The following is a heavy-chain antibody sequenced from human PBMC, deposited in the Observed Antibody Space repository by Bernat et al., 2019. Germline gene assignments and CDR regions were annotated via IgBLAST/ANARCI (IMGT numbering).Heavy chain of an antibody. CDR2: IYHSGST. V-gene: IGHV4-38-2*01. Sequence: QVQLQESGPGLVKPSATLSLTCAVSGYSISSGYYWGWIRQPPGKGLEWIGSIYHSGSTYYNPSLKSRVTISVDTSKNQFSLKLSSVTAADTAVYYCARGNWFDPWGQGTLVTVSS. J-gene: IGHJ5*02. CDR1: GYSISSGYY. CDR3: ARGNWFDP.